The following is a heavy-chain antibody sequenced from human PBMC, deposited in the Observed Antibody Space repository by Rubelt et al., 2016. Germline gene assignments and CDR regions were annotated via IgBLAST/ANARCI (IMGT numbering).Heavy chain of an antibody. CDR1: GGSIISDYY. CDR2: IHYGGTT. V-gene: IGHV4-39*07. J-gene: IGHJ5*02. Sequence: QLQLQESGPGLVKPSETLSLTCTVSGGSIISDYYWGWIRQPPGQGLEWIGCIHYGGTTYHNPSLKSRVIISVDTSENQFSLKLSSLTAADAAVYYCARVGGAAVAGTSNWFGPWGQGTLVTVSS. CDR3: ARVGGAAVAGTSNWFGP. D-gene: IGHD6-19*01.